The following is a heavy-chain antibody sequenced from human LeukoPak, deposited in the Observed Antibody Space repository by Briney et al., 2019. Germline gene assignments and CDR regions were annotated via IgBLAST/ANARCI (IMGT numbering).Heavy chain of an antibody. CDR1: GCGFSSYW. CDR2: IDPSECNT. V-gene: IGHV5-10-1*01. J-gene: IGHJ4*02. CDR3: ARLTYCGGDCPVY. Sequence: GGGLQISYKGPGCGFSSYWSSWGRPRAGKGGGWRGRIDPSECNTKYSPSFQGHVTISADTSISTAYLQWSSLKASDTAMYYCARLTYCGGDCPVYWGQGTLVTVSS. D-gene: IGHD2-21*02.